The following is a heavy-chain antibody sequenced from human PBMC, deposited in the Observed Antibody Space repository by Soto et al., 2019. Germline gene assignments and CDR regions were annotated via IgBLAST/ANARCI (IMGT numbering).Heavy chain of an antibody. CDR2: ISWNSDIK. J-gene: IGHJ6*02. D-gene: IGHD3-3*01. V-gene: IGHV3-9*01. CDR1: GLSFGDSV. CDR3: AKDMAHYDFWGKKERTLDG. Sequence: PGGSLRLSCAASGLSFGDSVIHWVRQAPGKGLEWVSGISWNSDIKAYADSVKGRFTISRDNAKNSLYLQMSSLRVEDTALYYCAKDMAHYDFWGKKERTLDGWGQGTTVTVSS.